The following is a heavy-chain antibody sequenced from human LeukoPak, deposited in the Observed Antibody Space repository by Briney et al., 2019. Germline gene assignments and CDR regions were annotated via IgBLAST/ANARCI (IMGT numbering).Heavy chain of an antibody. V-gene: IGHV3-21*01. CDR2: ISSSSSYI. CDR1: GLTFSSYS. CDR3: ARLRAAADRRYFDY. Sequence: SGGSLRLSCAASGLTFSSYSMNWVRQAPGKGLEWVSSISSSSSYIYYADSVKGRFTISRDNAKNSLYLQMNSLRAEDTAVYYCARLRAAADRRYFDYWGQGTLVTVSS. J-gene: IGHJ4*02. D-gene: IGHD6-25*01.